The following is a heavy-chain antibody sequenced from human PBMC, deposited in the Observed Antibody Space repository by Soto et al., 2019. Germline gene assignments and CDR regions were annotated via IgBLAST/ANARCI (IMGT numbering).Heavy chain of an antibody. CDR3: AGPVTMVRGVSPVFYH. J-gene: IGHJ4*01. D-gene: IGHD3-10*01. CDR1: VYSFTSYW. CDR2: IYPSDSDI. V-gene: IGHV5-51*01. Sequence: GESLKISCKASVYSFTSYWIGWVRQMPGKGLEWMGIIYPSDSDIRYSPSFQCQVTISADKSISTAYLQWSSLKASDTAMYYGAGPVTMVRGVSPVFYHWGHGSLVTVSS.